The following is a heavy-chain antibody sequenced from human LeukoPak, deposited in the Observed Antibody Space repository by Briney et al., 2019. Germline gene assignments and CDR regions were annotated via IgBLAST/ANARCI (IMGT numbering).Heavy chain of an antibody. V-gene: IGHV3-15*01. Sequence: PGGSLRLSCATSGFAFSDAWMSWVRQAPGKGLEWVGRIKRKADGGTTDFAAPVQGRFSISRDGSKNTLDLQMNSLKTEHTAVYYCTTERFLIGYHALDAWGQGTMVIVSS. J-gene: IGHJ3*01. D-gene: IGHD3-9*01. CDR2: IKRKADGGTT. CDR3: TTERFLIGYHALDA. CDR1: GFAFSDAW.